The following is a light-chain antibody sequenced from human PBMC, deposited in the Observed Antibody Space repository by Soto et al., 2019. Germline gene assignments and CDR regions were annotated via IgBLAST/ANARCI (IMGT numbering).Light chain of an antibody. J-gene: IGKJ4*01. CDR3: QKYYSYPLT. Sequence: ILMPNYPPSLYAYTGARVTSACRASQGISSYLAWYQQKPGKAPKLLIYATSTLQSGVPSRFSVSVSGTDFTLTIRCLQSEEWATDDCQKYYSYPLTGGGWTKVDIK. CDR2: ATS. V-gene: IGKV1-8*01. CDR1: QGISSY.